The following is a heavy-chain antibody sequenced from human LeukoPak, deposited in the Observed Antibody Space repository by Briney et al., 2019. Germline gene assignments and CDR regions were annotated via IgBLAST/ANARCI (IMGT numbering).Heavy chain of an antibody. D-gene: IGHD2-15*01. CDR2: ISSSRST. J-gene: IGHJ6*03. Sequence: PSETLSLTCTVSGDTISSGDYYWSWIRQPAGKGLEWIGRISSSRSTNYNPSLKSPVTISVDTSKNQFSLKLSSVTAADTAVYYCARGRRGRNYYYYMDVWGKGTTVTVSS. CDR1: GDTISSGDYY. V-gene: IGHV4-61*02. CDR3: ARGRRGRNYYYYMDV.